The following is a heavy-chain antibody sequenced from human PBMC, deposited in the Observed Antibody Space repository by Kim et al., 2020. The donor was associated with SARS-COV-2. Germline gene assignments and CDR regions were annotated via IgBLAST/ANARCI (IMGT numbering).Heavy chain of an antibody. CDR3: AKGTSGPDY. Sequence: GGSLRLSCSASGFTFSSNGMSWVRQTPGRGLEWVSGISGSGDTTYHAASVQGRFTISRDNSKSTLYLQMNSLRAEDPAVYYCAKGTSGPDYWGQGTLVT. V-gene: IGHV3-23*01. D-gene: IGHD2-15*01. CDR2: ISGSGDTT. CDR1: GFTFSSNG. J-gene: IGHJ4*02.